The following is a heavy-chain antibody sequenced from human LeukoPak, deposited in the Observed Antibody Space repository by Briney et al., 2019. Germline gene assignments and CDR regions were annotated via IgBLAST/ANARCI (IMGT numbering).Heavy chain of an antibody. CDR3: ASHSYYDRTPLDY. D-gene: IGHD3-22*01. Sequence: GGSLRLSCAASGFTFSSYWMHWVRQAPGKGLVWVSRINSDGSSTSYTDSVKGRFTISRDNAKNTLYLRMNSLRAEDTAVYYCASHSYYDRTPLDYWGQGTLVTVSS. CDR2: INSDGSST. CDR1: GFTFSSYW. J-gene: IGHJ4*02. V-gene: IGHV3-74*01.